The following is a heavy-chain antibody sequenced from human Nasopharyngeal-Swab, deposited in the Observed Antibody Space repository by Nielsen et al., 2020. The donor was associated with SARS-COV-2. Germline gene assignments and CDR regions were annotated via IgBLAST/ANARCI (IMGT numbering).Heavy chain of an antibody. D-gene: IGHD4-11*01. V-gene: IGHV3-23*01. CDR1: GFTFSNAW. CDR3: AKVPSTVTTLPPDY. Sequence: GSLRLSCAASGFTFSNAWMNWVRQAPGKGLEWVSAISGSGGSTYYADSVKGRFTISRDNSKNTLYLQMNSLRAEDTAVYYCAKVPSTVTTLPPDYWGQGTLVTVSS. J-gene: IGHJ4*02. CDR2: ISGSGGST.